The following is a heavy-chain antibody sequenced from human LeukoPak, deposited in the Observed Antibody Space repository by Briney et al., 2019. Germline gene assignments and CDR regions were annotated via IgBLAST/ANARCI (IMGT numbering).Heavy chain of an antibody. V-gene: IGHV4-59*01. CDR1: GGSISSYY. Sequence: PSETLSLTCTVSGGSISSYYWSWIRQPPGKGLEWIGYIHYSGSTNYNPSLKSRVTISVDTSKNQFSLKLSSVTAADTAVYYCARVGTVTTFDYWGQGTLVTVSS. CDR3: ARVGTVTTFDY. D-gene: IGHD4-11*01. J-gene: IGHJ4*02. CDR2: IHYSGST.